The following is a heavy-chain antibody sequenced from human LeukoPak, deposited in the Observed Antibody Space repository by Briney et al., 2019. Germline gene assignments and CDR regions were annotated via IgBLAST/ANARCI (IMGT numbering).Heavy chain of an antibody. V-gene: IGHV4-34*01. J-gene: IGHJ3*02. CDR1: GGSFSGYY. CDR3: ARIIGFTMIVVVYDAFDI. D-gene: IGHD3-22*01. Sequence: NPSETLSLTCAVYGGSFSGYYWSWIRQPPGKGLEWIGEINHSGSTNYNPSLKSRVTISVDTSKNQFSLKLSSVTAADTAVYYCARIIGFTMIVVVYDAFDIWGQGTMVTVSS. CDR2: INHSGST.